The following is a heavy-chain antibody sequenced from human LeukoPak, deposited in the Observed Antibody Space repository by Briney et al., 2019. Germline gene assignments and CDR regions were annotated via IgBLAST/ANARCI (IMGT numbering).Heavy chain of an antibody. CDR1: GFIVSNND. CDR2: IYSSGST. CDR3: ARRTVPGRPGY. D-gene: IGHD6-6*01. Sequence: GGSLRLSCAASGFIVSNNDMMWVRQAPGKGLEWVSLIYSSGSTHYTDSVKARFSISRDNSKNTVSLQMNSLRAEDTAVYYCARRTVPGRPGYWGQGTLVTVSS. V-gene: IGHV3-66*04. J-gene: IGHJ4*02.